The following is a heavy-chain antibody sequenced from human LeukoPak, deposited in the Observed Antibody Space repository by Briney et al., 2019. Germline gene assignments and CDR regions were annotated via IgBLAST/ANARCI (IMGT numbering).Heavy chain of an antibody. CDR1: GFTFSSYG. V-gene: IGHV3-33*06. J-gene: IGHJ4*02. CDR3: AKDRWELPSYFDY. Sequence: GGSLRLSCAASGFTFSSYGMHWVRQAPGKGLEWVAVIWYDGSNKYYADSVKGRFTISRDNSKNTLYLQMNGLRAEDTAVYYCAKDRWELPSYFDYWGQGTLVTVSS. CDR2: IWYDGSNK. D-gene: IGHD1-26*01.